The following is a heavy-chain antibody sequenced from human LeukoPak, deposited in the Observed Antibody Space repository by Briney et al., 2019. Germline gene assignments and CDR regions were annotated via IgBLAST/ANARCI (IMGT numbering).Heavy chain of an antibody. D-gene: IGHD1-26*01. Sequence: SETLTLTCTVSGGSISSYYWGWIRQPPGKGLEWIGFIYDSGSTNYNPSLKSRVTISVDTSKNQFSLKLRSVTAADTAVYYCARALSGALWGQGTMVTVSS. J-gene: IGHJ3*01. CDR3: ARALSGAL. CDR1: GGSISSYY. V-gene: IGHV4-59*01. CDR2: IYDSGST.